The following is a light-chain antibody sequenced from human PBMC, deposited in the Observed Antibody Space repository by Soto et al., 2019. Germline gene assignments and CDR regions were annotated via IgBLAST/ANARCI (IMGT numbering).Light chain of an antibody. CDR1: SSDVRGYNY. CDR2: EVS. J-gene: IGLJ3*02. Sequence: QSALTQPPSASGSPGQSITISCTGTSSDVRGYNYVSWYQQHPGKAPKLMIYEVSKRPSGVPDRFSGSKSGNTASLTVSGLQAEDEDDYYCSSYADSNDLVFGGGTKVTVL. V-gene: IGLV2-8*01. CDR3: SSYADSNDLV.